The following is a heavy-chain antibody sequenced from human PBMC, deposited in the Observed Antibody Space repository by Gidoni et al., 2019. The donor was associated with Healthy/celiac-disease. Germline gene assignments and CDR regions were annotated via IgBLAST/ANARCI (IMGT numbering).Heavy chain of an antibody. V-gene: IGHV1-69*06. CDR1: GDTFSSYA. Sequence: QVQLVQSGAEVKKPGSSVKVSCKAAGDTFSSYAISWVRQAPGQGLEWMGGIIPIFGTANYAQKFQGRVTITADKSTSTAYMELSSLRSEDTAVYYCAREGDDILTGYYSPAGWFDPWGQGTLVTVSS. CDR3: AREGDDILTGYYSPAGWFDP. J-gene: IGHJ5*02. D-gene: IGHD3-9*01. CDR2: IIPIFGTA.